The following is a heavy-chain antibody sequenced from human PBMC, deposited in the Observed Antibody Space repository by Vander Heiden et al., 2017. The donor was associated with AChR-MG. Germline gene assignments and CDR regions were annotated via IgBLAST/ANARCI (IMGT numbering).Heavy chain of an antibody. J-gene: IGHJ1*01. V-gene: IGHV3-21*01. CDR2: ISSSSSYI. Sequence: EVQLLESGGGLVKPGGSLRLSCAASGFTFRSYSMNWVRQAPGKGLEWVSSISSSSSYIYYADAVKGRFTISRDNAKKSLYLQMNSLRAEDTAVYYCARDPDSTEYFQHWGQGTLVTVSS. CDR3: ARDPDSTEYFQH. CDR1: GFTFRSYS. D-gene: IGHD2-15*01.